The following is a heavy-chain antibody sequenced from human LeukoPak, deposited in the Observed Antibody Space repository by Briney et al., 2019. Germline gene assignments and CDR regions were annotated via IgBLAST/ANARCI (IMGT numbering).Heavy chain of an antibody. CDR2: ISSSSSYI. CDR1: GFTFSRYS. D-gene: IGHD3-16*01. CDR3: ARGPLGGSFDI. J-gene: IGHJ3*02. Sequence: GGSLRLSCAASGFTFSRYSMNWVRQAPGKGLEWVSSISSSSSYIYYADSVKGRFTISRDNAKNTLYLQMNSLRAEDTAVYYCARGPLGGSFDIWGQGTMVTVSS. V-gene: IGHV3-21*01.